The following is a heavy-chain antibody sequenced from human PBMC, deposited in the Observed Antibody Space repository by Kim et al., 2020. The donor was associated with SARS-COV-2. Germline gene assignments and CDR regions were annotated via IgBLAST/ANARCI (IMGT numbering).Heavy chain of an antibody. CDR2: ISHDGSNK. CDR3: AKSRWVIASTLFFDY. CDR1: GFTFSAYG. D-gene: IGHD2-15*01. Sequence: GGSLRLSCAASGFTFSAYGMHWVRQAPGKGLEWVTFISHDGSNKYFADSVKGRFTISRDSSKNTLYLQMNSLGPEDTAVYYCAKSRWVIASTLFFDYWGLGTPVTVSS. V-gene: IGHV3-30*18. J-gene: IGHJ4*02.